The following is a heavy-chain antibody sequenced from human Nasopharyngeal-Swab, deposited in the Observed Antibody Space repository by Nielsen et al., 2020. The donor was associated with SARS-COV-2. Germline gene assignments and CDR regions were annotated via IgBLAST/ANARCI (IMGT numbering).Heavy chain of an antibody. D-gene: IGHD3-10*01. V-gene: IGHV3-23*01. Sequence: GGSLRLSCIASGFTFNIYTMAWVRRTPGRGLQWVSGISASGGSTYYTDSVKGRFAVSRDNSRNTLYLQMHSLRVEDTALYSCAKDDVVRGDAFDIWGQGTMVTVSS. CDR1: GFTFNIYT. CDR3: AKDDVVRGDAFDI. CDR2: ISASGGST. J-gene: IGHJ3*02.